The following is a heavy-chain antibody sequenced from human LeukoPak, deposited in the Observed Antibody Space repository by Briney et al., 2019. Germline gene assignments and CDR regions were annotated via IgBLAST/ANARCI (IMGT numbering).Heavy chain of an antibody. D-gene: IGHD3-22*01. CDR3: ARGGDYYDSSPDAFDI. Sequence: GGSLRLSCAASGFTVSSNYMSWVRHAPGKGLEWVSVIYSGGSTYYADSVKGRFNISRDNSKNTLYLQMNSLRPEDTAVYYCARGGDYYDSSPDAFDIWGQGTMVTVSS. J-gene: IGHJ3*02. CDR1: GFTVSSNY. CDR2: IYSGGST. V-gene: IGHV3-53*01.